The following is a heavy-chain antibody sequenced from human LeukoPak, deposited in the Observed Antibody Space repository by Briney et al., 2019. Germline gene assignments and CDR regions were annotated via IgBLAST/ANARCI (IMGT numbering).Heavy chain of an antibody. CDR2: INHSGST. J-gene: IGHJ4*02. CDR3: AAARIRWYYFDY. CDR1: GGSFSGYY. Sequence: SETLSLTCAVYGGSFSGYYWSWIRQPPGKGLEWIGEINHSGSTNYNPSLKSRVTISVDTSKNQFSLKLSSVTAADTAVYYCAAARIRWYYFDYWGQGTLVTVSS. V-gene: IGHV4-34*01. D-gene: IGHD4-23*01.